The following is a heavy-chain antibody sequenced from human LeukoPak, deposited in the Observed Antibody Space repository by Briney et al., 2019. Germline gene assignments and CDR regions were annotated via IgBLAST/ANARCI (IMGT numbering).Heavy chain of an antibody. V-gene: IGHV1-46*01. CDR1: GYAFTSYH. Sequence: AASVKVSFKASGYAFTSYHIHWMRQAPGQGLGWMGIIIPSSGSTTYAQKFQGRVTMTRNTSTSTVYMELSSLTSDDTAVYFCARSDYNDYRGLGFWGQGTLVTVSS. CDR2: IIPSSGST. J-gene: IGHJ4*02. D-gene: IGHD4-11*01. CDR3: ARSDYNDYRGLGF.